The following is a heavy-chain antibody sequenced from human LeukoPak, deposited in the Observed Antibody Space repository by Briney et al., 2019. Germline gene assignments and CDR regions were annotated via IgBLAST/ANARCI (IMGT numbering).Heavy chain of an antibody. Sequence: RPGGSLRLSCAASGFTFSSYWMSWVRQAPGKGLEWVANIKQDGSEKYYVDSVKGRFTISRDNAKNSLYLQMNSLRAEDTAVYYCARDPYSGSLYWYFDLWGRGTLVTVSS. CDR3: ARDPYSGSLYWYFDL. CDR1: GFTFSSYW. V-gene: IGHV3-7*01. J-gene: IGHJ2*01. D-gene: IGHD1-26*01. CDR2: IKQDGSEK.